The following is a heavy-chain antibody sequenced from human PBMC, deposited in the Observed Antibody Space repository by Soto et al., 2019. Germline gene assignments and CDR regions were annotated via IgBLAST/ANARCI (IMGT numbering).Heavy chain of an antibody. J-gene: IGHJ3*02. Sequence: QVQLVQSGAEVKKPGASVKVSCKASGYSFINYDISWVRQAPGQGLEWMGWVSAYNGNTNYAQKFQGRVTRTTDTSTSTDYLELWSLRSDDPPVYYCASDLNCTRRCIDVFDIWGQGTMVTVSS. CDR1: GYSFINYD. D-gene: IGHD2-8*01. CDR2: VSAYNGNT. V-gene: IGHV1-18*01. CDR3: ASDLNCTRRCIDVFDI.